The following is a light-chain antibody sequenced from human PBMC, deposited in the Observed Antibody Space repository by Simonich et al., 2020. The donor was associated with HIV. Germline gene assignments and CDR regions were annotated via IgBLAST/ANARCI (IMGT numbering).Light chain of an antibody. CDR3: YSTDSSGNHRV. V-gene: IGLV3-10*01. J-gene: IGLJ3*02. CDR1: ALPKEY. Sequence: SYELTQPPSVSVSPGQTARITCSGDALPKEYANWYQQKSVQAPVLVIYEDIKLPPGIPERFSCSSSGTMATLTISGAQVEDEADYYCYSTDSSGNHRVFGGGTKLTVL. CDR2: EDI.